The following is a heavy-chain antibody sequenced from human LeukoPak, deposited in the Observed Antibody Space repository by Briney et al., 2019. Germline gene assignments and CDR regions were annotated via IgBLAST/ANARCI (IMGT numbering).Heavy chain of an antibody. CDR3: ATLDYIYGMDV. CDR2: ISGSGGST. Sequence: PGGSLRLSCAASGFTFSSYAMSWVRQAPGKGLEWVSAISGSGGSTYYADSVTGRFTISRDNSKNTPYLQTNSLRAEDTAVYYCATLDYIYGMDVWGQGTTVTVSS. V-gene: IGHV3-23*01. CDR1: GFTFSSYA. J-gene: IGHJ6*02.